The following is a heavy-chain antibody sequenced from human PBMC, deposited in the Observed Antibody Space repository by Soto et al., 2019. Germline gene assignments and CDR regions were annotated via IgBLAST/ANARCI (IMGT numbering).Heavy chain of an antibody. CDR2: LSGGSVNI. V-gene: IGHV3-23*01. J-gene: IGHJ4*02. CDR3: AKDEFGGAAKY. Sequence: EVQLLESGGDLVQPGGSLRLSCVASGFTFSSFSMHWIRQTPGSGLEWVSTLSGGSVNIDYADSVKCWFTISRDNSRNTLYLQLTRLRVDDTATYNWAKDEFGGAAKYWGQGTLVSVSS. D-gene: IGHD1-26*01. CDR1: GFTFSSFS.